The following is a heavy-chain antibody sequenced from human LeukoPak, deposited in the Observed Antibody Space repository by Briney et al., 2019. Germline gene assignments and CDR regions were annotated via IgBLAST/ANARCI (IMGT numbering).Heavy chain of an antibody. Sequence: SSETLSLTCTVSGYSISSGYYWGWIRPPPGKGLEWIGNIYHSGSTFYNPSLKSRVTISVDTSKNQFSLKLSSVTAADTAVYYCARGYSSSWYFNWFDPWGQGTLVTVSS. CDR2: IYHSGST. CDR1: GYSISSGYY. CDR3: ARGYSSSWYFNWFDP. V-gene: IGHV4-38-2*02. J-gene: IGHJ5*02. D-gene: IGHD6-13*01.